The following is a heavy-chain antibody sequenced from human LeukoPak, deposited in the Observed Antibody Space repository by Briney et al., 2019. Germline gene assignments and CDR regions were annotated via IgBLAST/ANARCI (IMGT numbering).Heavy chain of an antibody. D-gene: IGHD3-16*01. CDR2: INPNSGGT. V-gene: IGHV1-2*02. J-gene: IGHJ6*02. CDR1: GYTFTGYY. Sequence: ASVKVSCKASGYTFTGYYMHWVRQAPGQGLEWMGWINPNSGGTNYAQKFQGGVTMTRDTSISTAYMELSRLRSDDTAVYYCARDRRGGSNGMDVWGQGTTVTVSS. CDR3: ARDRRGGSNGMDV.